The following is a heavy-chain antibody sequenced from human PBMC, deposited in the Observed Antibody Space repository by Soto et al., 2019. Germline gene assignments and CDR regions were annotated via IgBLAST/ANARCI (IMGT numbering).Heavy chain of an antibody. Sequence: GGSLRLSCAASGFTFSSYGMHWVRQAPGKGLEWVAVISYDGSNKYYADSVKGRFTISRDNSKNTLYLQMNSLRAEDTAVYYCAKDARRSLPQCLDYWGQGTLVTVSS. CDR1: GFTFSSYG. J-gene: IGHJ4*02. CDR3: AKDARRSLPQCLDY. V-gene: IGHV3-30*18. D-gene: IGHD6-13*01. CDR2: ISYDGSNK.